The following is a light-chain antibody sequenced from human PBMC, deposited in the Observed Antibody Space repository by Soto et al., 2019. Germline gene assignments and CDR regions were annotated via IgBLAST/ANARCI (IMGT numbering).Light chain of an antibody. CDR2: GAS. J-gene: IGKJ1*01. Sequence: IVMTQSPATLSVSLGERATLSCRASQSVGTNLAWYQQKPGQAPRLLIYGASTRAPGVPARFSGTGSWTEFTLTSRRLQSQDFAVYYCQHYDSWPPWTFGQGTKLELK. V-gene: IGKV3-15*01. CDR3: QHYDSWPPWT. CDR1: QSVGTN.